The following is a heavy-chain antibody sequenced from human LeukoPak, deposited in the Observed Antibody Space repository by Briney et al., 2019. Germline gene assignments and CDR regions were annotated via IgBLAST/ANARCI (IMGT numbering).Heavy chain of an antibody. Sequence: PGGSLRLSCAASGFTFNSYSMNWVRQAPGKGLEWVSSISGSNSYIYYADSVKGRFTISRDNAKNSLYLQMNGLRAEDTAVYSCANFYGNAFDIWGQGTMVTVSS. J-gene: IGHJ3*02. D-gene: IGHD1-14*01. CDR2: ISGSNSYI. CDR1: GFTFNSYS. V-gene: IGHV3-21*01. CDR3: ANFYGNAFDI.